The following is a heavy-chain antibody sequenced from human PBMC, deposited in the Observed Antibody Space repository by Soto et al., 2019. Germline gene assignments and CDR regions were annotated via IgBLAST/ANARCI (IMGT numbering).Heavy chain of an antibody. CDR3: RVTGVSEVDY. J-gene: IGHJ4*02. CDR2: IYLDSGGT. D-gene: IGHD2-8*01. CDR1: GYTFSGFY. Sequence: QVQLVQSGAEVKKPGASVKVSCRTSGYTFSGFYIHWVRQAPGQGLESMGWIYLDSGGTDYAQKFQGRVTMTRDTSISTAYMELSRLRSDDTAVYYCRVTGVSEVDYWGQGTLVTVSS. V-gene: IGHV1-2*02.